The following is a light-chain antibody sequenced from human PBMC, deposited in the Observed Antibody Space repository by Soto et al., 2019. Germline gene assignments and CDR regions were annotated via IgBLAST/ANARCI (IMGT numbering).Light chain of an antibody. Sequence: LTERRGGLAWTPGGEATLSSRASQSVDSNYLAWYQQKPGQTPRLIIYGASGRADGIPHRFSGRGFGTDVTRTISKVACEDSAVYYSHEHGTSRSVTFGQGTRLEIK. V-gene: IGKV3-20*01. J-gene: IGKJ5*01. CDR2: GAS. CDR3: HEHGTSRSVT. CDR1: QSVDSNY.